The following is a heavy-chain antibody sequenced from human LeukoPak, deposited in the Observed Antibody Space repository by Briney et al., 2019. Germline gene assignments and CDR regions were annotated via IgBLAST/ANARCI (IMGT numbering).Heavy chain of an antibody. CDR1: GFTYSSYG. CDR2: ISGSGGST. V-gene: IGHV3-23*01. J-gene: IGHJ4*02. CDR3: ARGRGDTAALDY. D-gene: IGHD5-18*01. Sequence: GGSLRLSCAASGFTYSSYGMRWVRQGPGKGLEWVSAISGSGGSTYYADSVKGRFTISRDNSKNTLYLQMSSLRAEDTAVYYGARGRGDTAALDYWGPGAPGTASS.